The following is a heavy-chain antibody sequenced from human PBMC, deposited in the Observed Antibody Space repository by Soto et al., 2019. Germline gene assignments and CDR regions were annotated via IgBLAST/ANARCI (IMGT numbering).Heavy chain of an antibody. D-gene: IGHD3-3*01. Sequence: XVSLRLSCAASGFTFSNYGMHWVRQAPGKGLEWVAVIWADGSTKIYADSVKGRFTISKDNSKNTLFLQMDSLRAEDTAVYYCAKDGGARPFDYWGQGTLVTVSS. J-gene: IGHJ4*02. CDR3: AKDGGARPFDY. V-gene: IGHV3-33*03. CDR1: GFTFSNYG. CDR2: IWADGSTK.